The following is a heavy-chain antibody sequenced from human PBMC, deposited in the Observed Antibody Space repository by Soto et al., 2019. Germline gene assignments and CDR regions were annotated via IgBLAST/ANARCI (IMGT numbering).Heavy chain of an antibody. D-gene: IGHD3-10*01. J-gene: IGHJ4*02. CDR1: GYTFIRSW. CDR2: IYPGDSDI. CDR3: ARYNYYAVDS. V-gene: IGHV5-51*01. Sequence: GESLKISCQGSGYTFIRSWIGWVRQMPGKGLEWRGIIYPGDSDIRYGPSFQGQVTISVDKSINTVYLQWSSLKASDTAMYYCARYNYYAVDSWGQGTLVTVSS.